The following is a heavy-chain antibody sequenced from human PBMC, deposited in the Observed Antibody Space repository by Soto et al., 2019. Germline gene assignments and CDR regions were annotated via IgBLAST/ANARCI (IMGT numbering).Heavy chain of an antibody. CDR3: AKDNVLRYFEV. V-gene: IGHV3-11*05. D-gene: IGHD3-9*01. J-gene: IGHJ3*01. Sequence: GSLRLSCASSGFTFSDYYMSWIRQAPGKGLEWVSYISSSSSYTNYADSVKGRFTISRDNSKNTLYLQMNSLRAEDTAVYYCAKDNVLRYFEVWGQGTMVTVSS. CDR1: GFTFSDYY. CDR2: ISSSSSYT.